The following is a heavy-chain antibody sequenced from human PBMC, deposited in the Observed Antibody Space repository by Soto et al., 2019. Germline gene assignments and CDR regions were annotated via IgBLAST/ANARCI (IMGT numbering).Heavy chain of an antibody. J-gene: IGHJ6*02. CDR2: ISAYNGNT. D-gene: IGHD2-2*01. Sequence: QVQLVQSGAEVKKPGASVKVSCKASGYTFTSYGISWVRQAPGQGLEWMGWISAYNGNTNYAQKLQGRVTMTTDTATSTAYMEVRSLRSDEAAVYYCARGRNIVVVPASLGPLENFYYYYYGMDVWGQGTTVTVSS. V-gene: IGHV1-18*04. CDR3: ARGRNIVVVPASLGPLENFYYYYYGMDV. CDR1: GYTFTSYG.